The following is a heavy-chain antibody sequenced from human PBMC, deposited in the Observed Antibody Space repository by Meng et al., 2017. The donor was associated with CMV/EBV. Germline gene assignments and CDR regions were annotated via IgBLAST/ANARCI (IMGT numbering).Heavy chain of an antibody. J-gene: IGHJ4*02. D-gene: IGHD1-26*01. V-gene: IGHV3-30*04. CDR1: GFTFSSYA. CDR3: AKGLGWQLPNY. Sequence: GGSLRLSCAASGFTFSSYAMHWVRQAPGKGLEWVAVISYDGSNKYYADSVKGRFTISRDNSKNTLYLQMNSLRVEDTALYYCAKGLGWQLPNYWGQGTLVTVSS. CDR2: ISYDGSNK.